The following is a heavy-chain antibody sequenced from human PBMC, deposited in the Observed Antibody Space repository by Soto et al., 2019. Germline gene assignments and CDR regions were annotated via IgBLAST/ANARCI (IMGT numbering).Heavy chain of an antibody. Sequence: QVQLVQSGAEVKKPGSSVKVSCKASGGTFRSYSINWVRQAPGQGLEWVGGIIPIFGTATYAQKFQGRVTITADDSASTAYMELSSLTSEDTALYYCSTSVYCSTTTCYYYYGMDVWGQGTTVTVSS. CDR1: GGTFRSYS. CDR2: IIPIFGTA. J-gene: IGHJ6*02. D-gene: IGHD2-2*01. V-gene: IGHV1-69*01. CDR3: STSVYCSTTTCYYYYGMDV.